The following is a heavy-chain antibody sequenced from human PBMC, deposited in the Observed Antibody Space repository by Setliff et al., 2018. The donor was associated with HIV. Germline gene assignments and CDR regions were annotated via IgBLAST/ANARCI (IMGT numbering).Heavy chain of an antibody. Sequence: SETLSLTCTVSGDSISSSSYYWGWIRQPPGKGLEWIGSIYYSGSTYYNPSLKSRVTISVDTSKNQFSLKLSSVTAADTAVYYCAKAIRLLSRGSGSHHAFDIWGQGTMVTVSS. D-gene: IGHD3-10*01. CDR2: IYYSGST. CDR1: GDSISSSSYY. J-gene: IGHJ3*02. V-gene: IGHV4-39*07. CDR3: AKAIRLLSRGSGSHHAFDI.